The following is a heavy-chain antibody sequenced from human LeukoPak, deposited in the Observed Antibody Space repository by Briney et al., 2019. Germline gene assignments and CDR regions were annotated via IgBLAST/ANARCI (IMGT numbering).Heavy chain of an antibody. CDR3: AKEGGSGSYHSYYYYYGMDV. Sequence: GGSLRLSCAASGFTFSSYAMSWVRQAPGKGLEWGSAISGSGGSTYYADSVKDRFTISRDNSKNTLYLQMNSLRAEDTAVYYCAKEGGSGSYHSYYYYYGMDVWGQGTTVTVSS. CDR1: GFTFSSYA. J-gene: IGHJ6*02. V-gene: IGHV3-23*01. D-gene: IGHD3-10*01. CDR2: ISGSGGST.